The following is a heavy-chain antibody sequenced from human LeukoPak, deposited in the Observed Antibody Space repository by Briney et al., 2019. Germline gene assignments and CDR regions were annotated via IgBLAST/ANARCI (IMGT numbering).Heavy chain of an antibody. CDR3: ARGRPPAGYYDSSGYRPDY. D-gene: IGHD3-22*01. Sequence: GGSLRLSCAASGFTFSSYSMNWVRQAPGKGLEWVSSISSSSSYIYYADSVKGRFTISRDNAKNSLYLQMNSLRAEDTAVYYCARGRPPAGYYDSSGYRPDYWGQGTLVTVSS. CDR2: ISSSSSYI. CDR1: GFTFSSYS. J-gene: IGHJ4*02. V-gene: IGHV3-21*01.